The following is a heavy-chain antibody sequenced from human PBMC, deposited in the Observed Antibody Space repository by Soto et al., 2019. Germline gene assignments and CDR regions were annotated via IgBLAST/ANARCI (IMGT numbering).Heavy chain of an antibody. CDR3: AKAPLAFDI. V-gene: IGHV3-23*01. Sequence: PGGSLRLSCAASGLSVSDSTMSWVRQAPGKGLEWVSSITASGAVTYYADSVKGRVTISRDTSKDTVFLQMNSVRVEDTAIYYCAKAPLAFDIWGRGTLVTVSS. CDR2: ITASGAVT. J-gene: IGHJ3*02. CDR1: GLSVSDST.